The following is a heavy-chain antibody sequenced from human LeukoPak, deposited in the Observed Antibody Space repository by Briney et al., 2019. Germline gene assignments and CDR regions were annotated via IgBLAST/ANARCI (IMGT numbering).Heavy chain of an antibody. CDR3: ARDHSGEGSTPGLY. Sequence: GASVKVSCKASGYTFTSYGISWVRQAPGQGLEWMGWISAYNGNTNYAQKLQGRVTMTEDTSTSTINMELRSLRSDDTAVYYCARDHSGEGSTPGLYWGQGTLVTVSS. D-gene: IGHD1-26*01. V-gene: IGHV1-18*01. CDR1: GYTFTSYG. CDR2: ISAYNGNT. J-gene: IGHJ4*02.